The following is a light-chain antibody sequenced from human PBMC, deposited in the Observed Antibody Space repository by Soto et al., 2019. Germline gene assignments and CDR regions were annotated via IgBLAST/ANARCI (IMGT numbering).Light chain of an antibody. CDR2: SKN. CDR1: SSNIGSNS. CDR3: VAWDDSLAGYV. V-gene: IGLV1-44*01. Sequence: QSVLTQPPSASGTPGQRVTISCSGSSSNIGSNSVNWYQQLPGTAPKLLIHSKNQRPSGVPDRFSGSKSGTSASLAISGLQSEDEADYYCVAWDDSLAGYVFGTGTKLTVL. J-gene: IGLJ1*01.